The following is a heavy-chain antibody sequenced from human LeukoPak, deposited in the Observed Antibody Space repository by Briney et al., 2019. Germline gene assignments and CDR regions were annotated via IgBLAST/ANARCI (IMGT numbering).Heavy chain of an antibody. Sequence: PSETLSLTCAVSGGSISSSNWWSWVRQPPGKGLEWIGEIYHSGSTNYNPSLKSRVTISVDTSKNQFSLKLSSVTAADTAVYYCARARSYDIVATVGFKGAFDIWGQGTMVTVSS. CDR2: IYHSGST. CDR1: GGSISSSNW. V-gene: IGHV4-4*02. CDR3: ARARSYDIVATVGFKGAFDI. D-gene: IGHD5-12*01. J-gene: IGHJ3*02.